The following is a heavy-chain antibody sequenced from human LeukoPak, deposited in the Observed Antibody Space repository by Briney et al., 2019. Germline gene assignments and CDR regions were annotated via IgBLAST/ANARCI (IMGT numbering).Heavy chain of an antibody. CDR2: FDPENGDT. CDR3: ASTEYYDSSGYYYPPYYMDV. CDR1: GKTLTELS. D-gene: IGHD3-22*01. V-gene: IGHV1-24*01. J-gene: IGHJ6*03. Sequence: GASVKVSCKVSGKTLTELSIHWVRQATGKGLEWMGGFDPENGDTIYAQNFEGRVTMTEDTSIDTAYMELSSLRSEDTAVYYCASTEYYDSSGYYYPPYYMDVWGKGTTVTVSS.